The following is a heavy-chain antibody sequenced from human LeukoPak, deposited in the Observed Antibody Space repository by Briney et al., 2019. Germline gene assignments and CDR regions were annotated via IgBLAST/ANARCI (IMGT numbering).Heavy chain of an antibody. V-gene: IGHV3-23*01. CDR3: AKDRGYTSSSASVYDY. J-gene: IGHJ4*02. D-gene: IGHD6-6*01. Sequence: GGSLRLSCAASGFTFSSYAMYWVRQAPEKGLEWVSGISGSGGSTYYADSVKGRFTISRDNSKNALYLQMNSLRAEDTAVYYCAKDRGYTSSSASVYDYWGQGTLVTVSS. CDR2: ISGSGGST. CDR1: GFTFSSYA.